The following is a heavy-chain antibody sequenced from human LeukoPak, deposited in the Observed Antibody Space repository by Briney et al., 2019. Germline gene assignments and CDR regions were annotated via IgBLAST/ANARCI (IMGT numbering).Heavy chain of an antibody. J-gene: IGHJ6*04. D-gene: IGHD3-10*02. Sequence: GVSVRLLCAASVFLFSSYWVSWARQAGGKGLEWVSYISSSGSTISFADSVKVRFTISRYNAKNSLYLQMNSLRAEDTAVYYCAELGITMIGGVWGKGTTVTISS. CDR2: ISSSGSTI. V-gene: IGHV3-48*04. CDR3: AELGITMIGGV. CDR1: VFLFSSYW.